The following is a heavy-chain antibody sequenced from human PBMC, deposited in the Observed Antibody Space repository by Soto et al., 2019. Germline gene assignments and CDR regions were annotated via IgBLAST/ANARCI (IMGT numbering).Heavy chain of an antibody. CDR1: GFTFSTYT. CDR3: ARDGSSNSWYSTDV. Sequence: PGGSLRLSCAASGFTFSTYTMNWVRQAPGKGLEWVSSISSSSGYMYYADSVKGRFTISRDNAKKSLYLQMNSLRAGDTAVYYCARDGSSNSWYSTDVWGQGTTVTVSS. J-gene: IGHJ6*02. CDR2: ISSSSGYM. V-gene: IGHV3-21*01. D-gene: IGHD2-2*02.